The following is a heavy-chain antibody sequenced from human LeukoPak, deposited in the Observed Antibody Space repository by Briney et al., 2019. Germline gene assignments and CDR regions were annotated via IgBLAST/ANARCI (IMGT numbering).Heavy chain of an antibody. CDR3: ARGYGDYYYYMDV. CDR1: GGSISSGSYY. Sequence: SQTLSLTCTVSGGSISSGSYYWSWIRQPAGKELEWIGRIYTSGSTNYNPSLKSRVTISVDTSKNQFSLKLSSVTAADTAVYYCARGYGDYYYYMDVWGKGTTVTVSS. J-gene: IGHJ6*03. V-gene: IGHV4-61*02. D-gene: IGHD4-17*01. CDR2: IYTSGST.